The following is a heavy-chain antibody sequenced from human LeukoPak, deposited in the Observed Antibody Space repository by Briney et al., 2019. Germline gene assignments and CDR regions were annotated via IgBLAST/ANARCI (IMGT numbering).Heavy chain of an antibody. Sequence: ASVKVSCKASGGTFSSYAISWVRQAPGQGLEWMGGIIPIFDTTNYAQKFQGRVTITADESTSTAYMELSSLRSEDTAAYYCARGGSGSYWDYWGQGTLVTVSS. V-gene: IGHV1-69*13. CDR3: ARGGSGSYWDY. D-gene: IGHD1-26*01. CDR2: IIPIFDTT. CDR1: GGTFSSYA. J-gene: IGHJ4*02.